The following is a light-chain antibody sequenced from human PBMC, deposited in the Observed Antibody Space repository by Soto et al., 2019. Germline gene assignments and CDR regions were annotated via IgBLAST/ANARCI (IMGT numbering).Light chain of an antibody. CDR3: QQRSNWPPIT. CDR1: QSVSSY. CDR2: DAS. J-gene: IGKJ5*01. V-gene: IGKV3-11*01. Sequence: EIVLTQSPATLSLSPGERATLSCRASQSVSSYLAWYQQKPGQAPRLLIYDASNRATGIPPRFSGSGSGTDFTLTISSLETEDFAIYYCQQRSNWPPITFGQGTRLEIK.